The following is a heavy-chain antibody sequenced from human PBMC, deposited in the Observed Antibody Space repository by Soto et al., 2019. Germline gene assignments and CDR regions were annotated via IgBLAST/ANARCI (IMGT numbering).Heavy chain of an antibody. CDR2: INPSGGST. D-gene: IGHD6-6*01. J-gene: IGHJ4*02. Sequence: ASVKVSCKASGYTFTSYYMHWVRQAPGQGLEWMGIINPSGGSTSYAQKFQGRVTMTRDTSTSTVYMELRSLRSDDTAMYYCAKATGSSFDNWGQGTLVTVSS. CDR3: AKATGSSFDN. CDR1: GYTFTSYY. V-gene: IGHV1-46*01.